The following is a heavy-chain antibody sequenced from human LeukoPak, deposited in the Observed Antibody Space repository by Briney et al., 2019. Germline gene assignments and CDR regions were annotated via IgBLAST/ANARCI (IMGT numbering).Heavy chain of an antibody. Sequence: PGRSLRLSCAASGFTFSSYAMHWVRQAPGKGLEWVAVISYDGSNKYYADSVKGRFTISRDNSKNTLYLQMNSLRAEDTAVYYCARDGSDIVVDRPYNWFDPWGQGTLVTVSS. CDR3: ARDGSDIVVDRPYNWFDP. CDR2: ISYDGSNK. D-gene: IGHD2-2*01. CDR1: GFTFSSYA. V-gene: IGHV3-30*04. J-gene: IGHJ5*02.